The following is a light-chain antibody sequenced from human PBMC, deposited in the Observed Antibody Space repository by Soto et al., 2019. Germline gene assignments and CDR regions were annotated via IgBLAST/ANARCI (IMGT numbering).Light chain of an antibody. Sequence: EIVRTQSPATLSVSPGERDTLSCRASQSVSSNLAWYQQKPGQAPRLLIYGESTRATGIPARFSGSGSGTEFTLTISSLQSEDFAVYYCQQYHNWPAVGQGTKVEIK. CDR1: QSVSSN. J-gene: IGKJ1*01. CDR2: GES. CDR3: QQYHNWPA. V-gene: IGKV3-15*01.